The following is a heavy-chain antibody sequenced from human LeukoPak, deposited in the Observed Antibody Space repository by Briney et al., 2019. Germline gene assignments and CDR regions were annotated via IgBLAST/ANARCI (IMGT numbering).Heavy chain of an antibody. D-gene: IGHD7-27*01. Sequence: PSETLSLTCAVSGGSVSSGGYSWSWIRQAPGKGLEWIGYIYQSGSTYYNPSLKSRVTISVDTSKNQFSLKLSSVTAADTAVYYCARGWGILFNWFDPWGQGTLVTVSS. J-gene: IGHJ5*02. CDR2: IYQSGST. CDR1: GGSVSSGGYS. V-gene: IGHV4-30-2*01. CDR3: ARGWGILFNWFDP.